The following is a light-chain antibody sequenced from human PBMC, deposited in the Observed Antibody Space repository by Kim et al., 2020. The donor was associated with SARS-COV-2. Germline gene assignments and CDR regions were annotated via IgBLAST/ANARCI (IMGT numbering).Light chain of an antibody. J-gene: IGLJ3*02. CDR1: RSSIGSNV. CDR2: SND. V-gene: IGLV1-44*01. Sequence: GQRGPITYAGGRSSIGSNVLNWYRQVPGTAPKLLIYSNDYRPSGVPDRFSGSKSGTSASPDISGLQSEDEADYYCAAWDDSLNGSVFGGGTQLTVL. CDR3: AAWDDSLNGSV.